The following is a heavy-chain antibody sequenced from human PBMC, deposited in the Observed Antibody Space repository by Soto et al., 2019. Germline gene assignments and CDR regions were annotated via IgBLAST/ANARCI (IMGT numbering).Heavy chain of an antibody. CDR1: GGSISSGGYY. J-gene: IGHJ6*02. CDR3: ARAVGVVIPHYYYGMDV. V-gene: IGHV4-31*03. Sequence: TLSLTCTVSGGSISSGGYYWSWIRQHPGKGLEWIGYIYYSGSTYYNPSLKSRVTISVDTSKNQFSLKLSSVTAADTAVYYCARAVGVVIPHYYYGMDVWGQGTTVTVSS. D-gene: IGHD3-3*01. CDR2: IYYSGST.